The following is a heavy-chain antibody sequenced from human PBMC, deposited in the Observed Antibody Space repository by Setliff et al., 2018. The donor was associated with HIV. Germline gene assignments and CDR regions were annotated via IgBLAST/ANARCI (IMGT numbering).Heavy chain of an antibody. V-gene: IGHV4-34*01. D-gene: IGHD2-2*01. J-gene: IGHJ4*02. CDR1: GGSISTHY. CDR2: TSHSGKT. Sequence: PSETLSLTCAVYGGSISTHYWSWIRQPPGQGLEWIGETSHSGKTNYNPSLKSRVTISVDTSKNQFSLKLTSVTAADTAVYYCVTSSSWSSRLNFWGPGMLVTVSS. CDR3: VTSSSWSSRLNF.